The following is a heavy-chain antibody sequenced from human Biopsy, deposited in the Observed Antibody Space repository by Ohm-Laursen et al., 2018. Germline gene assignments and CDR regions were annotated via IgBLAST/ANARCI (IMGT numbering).Heavy chain of an antibody. CDR1: GGSISNNNYY. V-gene: IGHV4-39*01. CDR3: ARDYDTSGYYYVS. Sequence: SDTLSLTCPVSGGSISNNNYYWGWLRQPPGKGLEWIGSIFYRGSTHYKPSLKSRLNISVDTSKNQFSLKMNSVTAADTAVYYCARDYDTSGYYYVSWGQGTLVTVSS. CDR2: IFYRGST. J-gene: IGHJ5*02. D-gene: IGHD3-22*01.